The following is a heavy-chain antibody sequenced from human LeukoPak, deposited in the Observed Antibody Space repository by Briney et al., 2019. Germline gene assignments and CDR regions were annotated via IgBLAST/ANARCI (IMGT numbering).Heavy chain of an antibody. CDR3: ARDLYDSSSYYFGH. CDR2: IRSKTFGGTA. D-gene: IGHD3-22*01. V-gene: IGHV3-49*03. Sequence: LSLTCAVYGGSFSGYYWSWFRQAPGKGLEWVGFIRSKTFGGTAEYAAAVRDRFIISRDDSKNIAYLQMKSLKMEDTAVYYCARDLYDSSSYYFGHWGQGTLVIVSS. CDR1: GGSFSGYY. J-gene: IGHJ4*02.